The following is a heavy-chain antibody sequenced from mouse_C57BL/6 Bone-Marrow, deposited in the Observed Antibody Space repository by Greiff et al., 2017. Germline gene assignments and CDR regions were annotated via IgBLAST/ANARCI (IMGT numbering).Heavy chain of an antibody. J-gene: IGHJ1*03. CDR3: SRQVTTVLATKYFDV. D-gene: IGHD1-1*01. V-gene: IGHV5-9*01. Sequence: EVQLVESGGGLVKPGGSLTLSCAASGFTFSSYTMSWVRQTPEKRLQWVAAISGGGGNNYDPDSVKGRFTIYRDNDKIFLYLQMGWLRSEDTALYYCSRQVTTVLATKYFDVWGTGTTVTVSS. CDR1: GFTFSSYT. CDR2: ISGGGGNN.